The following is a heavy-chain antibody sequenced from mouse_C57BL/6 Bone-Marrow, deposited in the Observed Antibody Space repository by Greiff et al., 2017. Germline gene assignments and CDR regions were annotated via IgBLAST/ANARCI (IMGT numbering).Heavy chain of an antibody. CDR2: IHPNSGST. V-gene: IGHV1-64*01. CDR3: ARSLLRYFDV. Sequence: QVQLKQPGAELVKPGASVKLSCKASGYTFTSYWMHWVKQRPGQGLEWIGMIHPNSGSTNYNEKFKSKATLTVDKSSSTAYMQLSSLTSEDSAVYYCARSLLRYFDVWGTGTTVTVSS. D-gene: IGHD2-3*01. J-gene: IGHJ1*03. CDR1: GYTFTSYW.